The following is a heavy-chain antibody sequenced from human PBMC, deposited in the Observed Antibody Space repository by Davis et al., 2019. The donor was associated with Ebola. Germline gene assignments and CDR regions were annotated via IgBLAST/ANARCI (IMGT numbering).Heavy chain of an antibody. D-gene: IGHD1-26*01. CDR3: ARGSPAGTGYYYYGMDV. Sequence: MPSETLSLTCAVSGGSFSGYYWSWIRQPPGKGLEWIGEINHSGSTNYNPSLKSRVTISVDTSKNQFSLKLSSVTAADTAVYYCARGSPAGTGYYYYGMDVWGQGTTVTVSS. CDR1: GGSFSGYY. CDR2: INHSGST. J-gene: IGHJ6*02. V-gene: IGHV4-34*01.